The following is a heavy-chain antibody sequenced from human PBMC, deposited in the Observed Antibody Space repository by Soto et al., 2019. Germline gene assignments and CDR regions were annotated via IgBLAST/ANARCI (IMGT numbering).Heavy chain of an antibody. D-gene: IGHD6-19*01. Sequence: SVKLSCKASGGTFSTYAINWVRQAPGQGLEWMGGIIPIFGTTNYTQKFQGRVTITADISTSTAYMELSSLRSEDTAVYYCAREYSSGWYYFDYWGQGTPVTVSS. CDR3: AREYSSGWYYFDY. J-gene: IGHJ4*02. CDR2: IIPIFGTT. V-gene: IGHV1-69*06. CDR1: GGTFSTYA.